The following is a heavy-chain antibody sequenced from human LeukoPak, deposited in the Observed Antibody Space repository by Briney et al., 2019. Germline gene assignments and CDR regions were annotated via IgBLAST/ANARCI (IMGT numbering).Heavy chain of an antibody. Sequence: GGSLRLSCAASGFTFSSYGMHWVRQAPGKGLEWVAFIRYDGSNKYYADSVKGRFTISRGNSKNTLYLQMNSLRAEDTAVYYCAKATRYQLLYPDAFDIWGQGTMVTVSS. J-gene: IGHJ3*02. CDR3: AKATRYQLLYPDAFDI. V-gene: IGHV3-30*02. CDR1: GFTFSSYG. D-gene: IGHD2-2*02. CDR2: IRYDGSNK.